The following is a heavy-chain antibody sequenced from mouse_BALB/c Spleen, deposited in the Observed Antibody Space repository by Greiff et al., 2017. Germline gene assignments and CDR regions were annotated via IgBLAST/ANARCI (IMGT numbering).Heavy chain of an antibody. CDR3: ANLRLMDY. CDR2: INPSNGRT. Sequence: QVQLQQPGAELVKPGASVKLSCKASGYTFTSYWMHWVKQRPGQGLEWIGEINPSNGRTNYNEKFKSKATLTVDKSSSTAYMQLSSLTSEDSAVYYCANLRLMDYWGQGTSVTVSS. J-gene: IGHJ4*01. CDR1: GYTFTSYW. V-gene: IGHV1S81*02. D-gene: IGHD1-2*01.